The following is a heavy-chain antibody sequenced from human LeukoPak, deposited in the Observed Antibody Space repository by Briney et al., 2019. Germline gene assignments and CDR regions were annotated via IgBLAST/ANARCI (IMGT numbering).Heavy chain of an antibody. CDR1: GFTFSSYP. V-gene: IGHV3-23*01. D-gene: IGHD3-22*01. Sequence: GGSLRLSCAASGFTFSSYPMSWVREAPGKALEGVSAISGSGGSTYYADSVKGRFTISRDNSKNTLYLQMNSLRAEDTAVYYCAKGVYYYDSSGYYHFDYWGQGTLVTVSS. CDR2: ISGSGGST. J-gene: IGHJ4*02. CDR3: AKGVYYYDSSGYYHFDY.